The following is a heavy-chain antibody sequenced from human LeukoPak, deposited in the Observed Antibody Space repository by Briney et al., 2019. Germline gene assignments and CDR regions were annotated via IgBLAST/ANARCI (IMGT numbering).Heavy chain of an antibody. CDR1: GFTVSSNY. CDR2: IYSGGST. CDR3: ARSGGTTDVPFDY. D-gene: IGHD4-17*01. V-gene: IGHV3-53*01. J-gene: IGHJ4*02. Sequence: GGSLRLSCEASGFTVSSNYMSWVRQAPGKGLEWVSVIYSGGSTYYADSVKGRFTISRDNSKTTLYLQMNSLRAEDTAVYYCARSGGTTDVPFDYWGQGTLVTVSS.